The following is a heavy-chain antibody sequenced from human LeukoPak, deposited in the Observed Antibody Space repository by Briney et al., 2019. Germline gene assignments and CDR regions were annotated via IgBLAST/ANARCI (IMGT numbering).Heavy chain of an antibody. J-gene: IGHJ6*02. CDR1: GFTFTNYG. Sequence: GTSLRLSCEASGFTFTNYGMHWVRQAPGKGPECVAVVSFDGRKTYYAGFAEGRFTISRDDSNNMVYLQMNSLRTEDTAVYHCVKRGGGDHGLDVWGQVTTVVVS. D-gene: IGHD2-21*02. CDR2: VSFDGRKT. V-gene: IGHV3-30*18. CDR3: VKRGGGDHGLDV.